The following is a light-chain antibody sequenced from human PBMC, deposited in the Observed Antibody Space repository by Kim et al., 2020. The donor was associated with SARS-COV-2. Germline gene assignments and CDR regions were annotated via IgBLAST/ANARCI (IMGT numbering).Light chain of an antibody. CDR1: QSVLYSSKNKNY. V-gene: IGKV4-1*01. CDR3: QQYYSTPLT. CDR2: WAS. J-gene: IGKJ4*01. Sequence: ATNNCKSSQSVLYSSKNKNYLAWYQQKPGQPPRLLIYWASTRESRVPDRFSGGGSGTDFTLTISSLQAEDVAVYYCQQYYSTPLTFGGGTKVDIK.